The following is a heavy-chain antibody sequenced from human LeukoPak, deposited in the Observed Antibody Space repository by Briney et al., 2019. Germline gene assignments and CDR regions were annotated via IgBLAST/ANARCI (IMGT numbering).Heavy chain of an antibody. V-gene: IGHV3-23*01. CDR1: GFTFSSYG. Sequence: GGSLRLSCAASGFTFSSYGMHWVRQAPGKGLEWVAAISGSGGSTYYADSVKGRFTISRDNSKNTLYLQMNSLRAEDTAVYYCAKRGIAAAGNWFDPWGQGTLVTVSS. CDR3: AKRGIAAAGNWFDP. D-gene: IGHD6-13*01. J-gene: IGHJ5*02. CDR2: ISGSGGST.